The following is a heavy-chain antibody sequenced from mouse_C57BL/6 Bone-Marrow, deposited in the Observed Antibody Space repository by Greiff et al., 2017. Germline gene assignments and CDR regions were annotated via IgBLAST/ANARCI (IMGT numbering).Heavy chain of an antibody. CDR1: GYAFSSYC. D-gene: IGHD1-1*01. CDR3: ARNPLYYYGSSQYYFDY. J-gene: IGHJ2*01. Sequence: QVQLQQSGAELVKPGASVKFSCKASGYAFSSYCMNWVKQRPGKGLEWIGKIYPGDGDTNYNGKFKGKATLTADKSSSTAYLQLSSLTSEDSTVYFCARNPLYYYGSSQYYFDYWGQGTTLTVSS. V-gene: IGHV1-80*01. CDR2: IYPGDGDT.